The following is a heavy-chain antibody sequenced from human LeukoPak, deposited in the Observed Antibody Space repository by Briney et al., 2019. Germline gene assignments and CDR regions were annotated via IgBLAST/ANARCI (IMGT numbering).Heavy chain of an antibody. CDR1: GDSVSRNSTA. CDR3: ARENSGLPI. D-gene: IGHD1-26*01. V-gene: IGHV6-1*01. J-gene: IGHJ3*02. Sequence: SQTLSLTCAISGDSVSRNSTAWHWLRQSPSRGLVWLGRTYYRSKWYYDYAVSVQSRITINPDTSKNQFSLHLNSVTPEDTAVYYCARENSGLPIWGQGTMVTVSS. CDR2: TYYRSKWYY.